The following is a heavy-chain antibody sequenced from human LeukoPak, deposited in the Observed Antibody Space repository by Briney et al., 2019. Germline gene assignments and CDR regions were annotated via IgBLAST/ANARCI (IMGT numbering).Heavy chain of an antibody. J-gene: IGHJ5*02. V-gene: IGHV3-21*01. CDR1: GFTFSSYS. CDR2: ISSSSSYI. Sequence: GGSQRLSCAASGFTFSSYSMNWVRQAPGKGLEWVSSISSSSSYIYYADSVKGRFTISRDNAKNSLYLQMNSLRAEDTAVYYCARDRLITMVRGVLNWFDPWGQGTLVTVSS. D-gene: IGHD3-10*01. CDR3: ARDRLITMVRGVLNWFDP.